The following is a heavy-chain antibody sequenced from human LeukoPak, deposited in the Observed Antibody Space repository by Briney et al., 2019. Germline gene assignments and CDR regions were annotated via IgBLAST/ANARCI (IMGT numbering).Heavy chain of an antibody. CDR2: IWYDGSNK. CDR1: GFTFSSYG. Sequence: PGRSLRLSCAASGFTFSSYGMHRVRQAPGKGLEWVAVIWYDGSNKYYADSVKGRFTISRDNSKNTLYLQMNSLRAEDTAVYYCARDSELLWFGELSDWGQGTLVTVFS. J-gene: IGHJ4*02. D-gene: IGHD3-10*01. CDR3: ARDSELLWFGELSD. V-gene: IGHV3-33*01.